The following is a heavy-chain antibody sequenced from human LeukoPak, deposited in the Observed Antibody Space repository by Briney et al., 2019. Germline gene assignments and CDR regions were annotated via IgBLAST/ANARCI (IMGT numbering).Heavy chain of an antibody. J-gene: IGHJ4*02. Sequence: AGGSLRLSCSASGFTFSLSAMHWVRQAPGKGLEYVSAIRSDGGSTYYADSVKGRFTISRDNAKNTLYLQMNSLRAEDTAVYYCARLAATKDCWGQGTLVTVSS. CDR2: IRSDGGST. CDR3: ARLAATKDC. V-gene: IGHV3-64*04. D-gene: IGHD2-15*01. CDR1: GFTFSLSA.